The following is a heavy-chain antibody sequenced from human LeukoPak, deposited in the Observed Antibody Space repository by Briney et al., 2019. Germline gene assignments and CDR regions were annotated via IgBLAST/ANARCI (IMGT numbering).Heavy chain of an antibody. Sequence: PGGSLRLSCAASGFAFSTYWMTWVRQAPGKGLEGVANIKQDGSEKYYVDSVKGRFTISRDNAKNSLSLKMNSLRAEDTAVYYCARWAATTFRFRYYYYYGMDVWGQGTTVTVSS. D-gene: IGHD1-7*01. CDR1: GFAFSTYW. V-gene: IGHV3-7*01. CDR3: ARWAATTFRFRYYYYYGMDV. CDR2: IKQDGSEK. J-gene: IGHJ6*02.